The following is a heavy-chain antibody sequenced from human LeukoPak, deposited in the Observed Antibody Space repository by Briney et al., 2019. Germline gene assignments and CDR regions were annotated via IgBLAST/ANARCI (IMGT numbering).Heavy chain of an antibody. J-gene: IGHJ4*02. CDR3: ARNLRFLEWLIDY. CDR1: GFTVSSNY. CDR2: ISSSSSYI. V-gene: IGHV3-21*01. Sequence: PGGSLRLSCAASGFTVSSNYMSWVRQAPGKGLEWVSSISSSSSYIYYADSVKGRFTISRDNAKNSLYLQMNSLRAEDTAVYYCARNLRFLEWLIDYWGQGTLVTVSS. D-gene: IGHD3-3*01.